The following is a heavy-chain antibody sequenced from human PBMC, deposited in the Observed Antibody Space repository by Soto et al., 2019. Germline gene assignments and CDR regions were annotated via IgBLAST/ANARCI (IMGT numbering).Heavy chain of an antibody. CDR1: GYTFTSYY. CDR3: ARGRIVVGVAATPFYFDI. V-gene: IGHV1-46*03. Sequence: QVQLVQSGAEVKKPGASVKVSCKASGYTFTSYYMHWVRQAPGQGLEWMGIINPSGGSTSYAQKYQRRATITKDQSSSTVYMELSSLGSEDTAVYYCARGRIVVGVAATPFYFDIWGQGTMVTVSS. D-gene: IGHD2-15*01. J-gene: IGHJ3*02. CDR2: INPSGGST.